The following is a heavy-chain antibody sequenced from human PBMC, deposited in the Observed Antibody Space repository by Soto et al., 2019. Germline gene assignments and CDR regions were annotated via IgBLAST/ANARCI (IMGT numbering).Heavy chain of an antibody. CDR3: ARGYHGGLSIHPYYFDL. CDR2: IFPRDFDT. V-gene: IGHV5-51*01. J-gene: IGHJ4*02. Sequence: GESLKISCKGSGYTFTSYWIGWVRQMPGKGLEYVGIIFPRDFDTRYNPSFQGQVTISVDKSISTAYLQWSNLKASDTAIYYCARGYHGGLSIHPYYFDLWGQGTLVTFSS. D-gene: IGHD3-9*01. CDR1: GYTFTSYW.